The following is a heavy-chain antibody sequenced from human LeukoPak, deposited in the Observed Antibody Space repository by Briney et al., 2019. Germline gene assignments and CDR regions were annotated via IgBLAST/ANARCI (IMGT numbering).Heavy chain of an antibody. Sequence: SQTLSLTCAISGDSVSSDSAARNWIRQSPSRGLEWLARTYFRSKWYYDYALAVKGRITINPDTSKNQFSLQLNSVTPEDTAVYFCARDPVGGSTIFDSWGQGTLVTVSS. V-gene: IGHV6-1*01. CDR1: GDSVSSDSAA. D-gene: IGHD1-26*01. CDR2: TYFRSKWYY. CDR3: ARDPVGGSTIFDS. J-gene: IGHJ4*02.